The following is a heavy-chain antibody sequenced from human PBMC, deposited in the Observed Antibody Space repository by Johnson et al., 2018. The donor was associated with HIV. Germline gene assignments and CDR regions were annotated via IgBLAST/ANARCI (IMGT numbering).Heavy chain of an antibody. CDR1: GFTFSSYA. V-gene: IGHV3-30*04. CDR3: ARLAFDI. Sequence: QVQLVESGGGVVQPGRSLRLSCAASGFTFSSYAMHWVRQAPGKGLEWVAVISYDGSDKYYADSVKGRLTISRDNYKNTLYLQMNSLRTEATAVYYCARLAFDIWGQGTMVTVSS. CDR2: ISYDGSDK. J-gene: IGHJ3*02.